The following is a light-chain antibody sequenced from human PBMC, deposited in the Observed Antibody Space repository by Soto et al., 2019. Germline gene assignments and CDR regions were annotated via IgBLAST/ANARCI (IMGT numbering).Light chain of an antibody. J-gene: IGKJ1*01. CDR2: ATS. V-gene: IGKV3-20*01. CDR3: HQFGYSPRT. Sequence: EIVLTQSPGTLSLSPGETATLSSRASQTVNSDYLAWFQQRPGQAPRLLIFATSRRATDIPDRFIGSGSGTDFTLAIRRLEPEDFAVYYCHQFGYSPRTFGQGTKVE. CDR1: QTVNSDY.